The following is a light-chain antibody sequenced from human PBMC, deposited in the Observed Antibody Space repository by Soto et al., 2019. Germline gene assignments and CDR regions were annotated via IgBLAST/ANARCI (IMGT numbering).Light chain of an antibody. J-gene: IGLJ1*01. Sequence: QSVLTQPPSASGSPGQSVTISCTGTSSDVGGYNYVSWYQQHPGKAPKLMIYEVSKRPSGVPDRFSGSKSGNTASLTVSGLQAEDEADYYGSSYAGSNNLGVFGTGTKLTVL. CDR1: SSDVGGYNY. CDR3: SSYAGSNNLGV. V-gene: IGLV2-8*01. CDR2: EVS.